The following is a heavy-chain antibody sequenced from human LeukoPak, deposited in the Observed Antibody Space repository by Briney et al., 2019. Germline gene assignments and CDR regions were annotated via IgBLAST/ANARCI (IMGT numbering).Heavy chain of an antibody. CDR3: ARDSEWRGEHGMDV. V-gene: IGHV4-30-2*01. CDR2: IYHSGST. D-gene: IGHD3-10*01. CDR1: GGSISSGGYS. Sequence: SQTLSLTCAVSGGSISSGGYSWSWIRQPPGKGLEWIGYIYHSGSTYYNLSLKSRVTISVDRSKNQFSLKLSSVTAADTAVYYCARDSEWRGEHGMDVWGQGTTVTVSS. J-gene: IGHJ6*02.